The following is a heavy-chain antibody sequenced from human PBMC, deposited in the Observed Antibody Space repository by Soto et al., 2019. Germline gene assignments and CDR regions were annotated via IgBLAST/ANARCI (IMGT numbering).Heavy chain of an antibody. CDR3: ARDHYGWGEGMSFDY. Sequence: GGSLRLSCAASGFTFSSYAMHWVRQAPGKGLEWVAVISYDGSNKYYADSVKGRFTISRDNSKNTLYLQMNSLRAEDTAVYYCARDHYGWGEGMSFDYWGQGTLVTVSS. D-gene: IGHD3-10*01. CDR1: GFTFSSYA. CDR2: ISYDGSNK. V-gene: IGHV3-30-3*01. J-gene: IGHJ4*02.